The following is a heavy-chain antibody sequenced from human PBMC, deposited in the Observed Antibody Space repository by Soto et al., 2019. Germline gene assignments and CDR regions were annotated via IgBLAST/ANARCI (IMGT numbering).Heavy chain of an antibody. D-gene: IGHD6-13*01. CDR3: ARGRRGYSSSWLDY. V-gene: IGHV4-34*01. J-gene: IGHJ4*02. CDR2: INHSGIT. CDR1: GGSLSGGGYY. Sequence: QVQLQQWGAGLLKSSETLSLTCAVYGGSLSGGGYYWSWIRQPPGKGLEWIGEINHSGITNYNPSLKSRVTISADTSKNPFSLKLSSVTAADTSVYFCARGRRGYSSSWLDYWGQGTLVSVSS.